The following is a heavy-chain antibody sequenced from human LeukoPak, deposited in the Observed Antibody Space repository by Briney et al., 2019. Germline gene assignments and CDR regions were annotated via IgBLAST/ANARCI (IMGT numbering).Heavy chain of an antibody. Sequence: SETLSLTCALYGGSFSRYYWSWLRLPPGTGLEWTGEINHSRSTNYNPSLTRRDTISVDTSKNQYSLKLTSVTAADTAVSYCARRYKGRYPDYYYYYMDVWGKGTTVTVSS. D-gene: IGHD1-26*01. CDR2: INHSRST. V-gene: IGHV4-34*01. J-gene: IGHJ6*03. CDR3: ARRYKGRYPDYYYYYMDV. CDR1: GGSFSRYY.